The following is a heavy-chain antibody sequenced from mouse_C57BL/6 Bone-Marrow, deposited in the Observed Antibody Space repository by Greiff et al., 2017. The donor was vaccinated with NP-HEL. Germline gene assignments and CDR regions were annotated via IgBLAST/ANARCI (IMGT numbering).Heavy chain of an antibody. CDR3: ARLRFAY. CDR1: GFTFSSYG. CDR2: ISSGGSYT. V-gene: IGHV5-6*01. J-gene: IGHJ3*01. D-gene: IGHD1-1*01. Sequence: EVNVVESGGDLVKPGGSLKLSCAASGFTFSSYGMSWVRQTPDKRLEWVATISSGGSYTYYPDSVKGRFTISRDNAKNTLYLQMSSLKSEDTAMYYCARLRFAYWGQGTLVTVSA.